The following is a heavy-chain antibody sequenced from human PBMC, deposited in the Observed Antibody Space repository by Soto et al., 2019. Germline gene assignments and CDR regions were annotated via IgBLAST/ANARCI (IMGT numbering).Heavy chain of an antibody. CDR2: IDWDDDK. V-gene: IGHV2-70*12. J-gene: IGHJ1*01. CDR3: AHRPPVPHYGDYEYFQH. D-gene: IGHD4-17*01. CDR1: GFSLSTSGMC. Sequence: SGPTLVNPTQTLTLTCTFSGFSLSTSGMCVSWIRQPPGKALEWLARIDWDDDKYYSPSLKTRLTITKDTSKNQVVLTMTNMDPVDTATYYCAHRPPVPHYGDYEYFQHWGQGTLVTV.